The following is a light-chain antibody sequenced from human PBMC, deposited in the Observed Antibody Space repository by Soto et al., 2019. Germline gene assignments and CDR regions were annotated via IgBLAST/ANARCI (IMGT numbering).Light chain of an antibody. J-gene: IGLJ3*02. CDR2: DVT. CDR3: CSYAGSYTWV. Sequence: QSVLTQPRSVSGSPGQSVTISCTGTSRDVSGYDRVSWYQQHPDTAPKLIIYDVTKRPSGVPDRFSGSKSGNTASLTISGLRVEDEADYYCCSYAGSYTWVFGGGTKLTVL. CDR1: SRDVSGYDR. V-gene: IGLV2-11*01.